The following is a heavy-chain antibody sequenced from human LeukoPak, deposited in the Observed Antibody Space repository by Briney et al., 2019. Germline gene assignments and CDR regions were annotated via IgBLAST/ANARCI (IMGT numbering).Heavy chain of an antibody. D-gene: IGHD2-21*02. Sequence: GGSLRLSCAASGFTFSSYAMHWVRQAPGKGLEWVAVISYDGSNKYYADSVKGRFTISRDNSKNTLYLQMNSLRAEDTAVYYCTRGYCGGDCYSYWGYYFDSWGQGTLVTVSS. CDR2: ISYDGSNK. V-gene: IGHV3-30-3*01. J-gene: IGHJ4*02. CDR3: TRGYCGGDCYSYWGYYFDS. CDR1: GFTFSSYA.